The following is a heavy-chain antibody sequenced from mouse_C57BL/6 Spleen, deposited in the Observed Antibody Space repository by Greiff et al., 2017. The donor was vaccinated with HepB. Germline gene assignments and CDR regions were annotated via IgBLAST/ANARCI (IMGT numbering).Heavy chain of an antibody. D-gene: IGHD1-1*01. J-gene: IGHJ2*01. V-gene: IGHV1S81*02. CDR1: GYTFTSYW. Sequence: VQLQQSGAELVKPGASVKLSCTASGYTFTSYWMHWVKQRLGQGLEWFAETNPTNGRTYYNEKFKSKATLTVDKSSSTAYMLLSGPTFEDSAVYDCARIKKIVATYFDYWGQGTTLTVSS. CDR2: TNPTNGRT. CDR3: ARIKKIVATYFDY.